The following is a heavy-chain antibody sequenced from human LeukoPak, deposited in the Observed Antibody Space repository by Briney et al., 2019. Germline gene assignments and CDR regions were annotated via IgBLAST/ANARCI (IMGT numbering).Heavy chain of an antibody. V-gene: IGHV4-59*01. D-gene: IGHD2-15*01. J-gene: IGHJ4*02. Sequence: SETLSLTCTVSGGSLSSYYWSWIRQPPGKGLEWIGYIYYSGSTNYNTSPKSRVTISVDTSKNQFSLKLSSVTAADTAVYYCARDLGGLYYFDYWGQGTLVTVSS. CDR2: IYYSGST. CDR3: ARDLGGLYYFDY. CDR1: GGSLSSYY.